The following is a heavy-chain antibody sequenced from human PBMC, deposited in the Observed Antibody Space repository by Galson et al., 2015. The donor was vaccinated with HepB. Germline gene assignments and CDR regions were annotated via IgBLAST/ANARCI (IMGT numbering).Heavy chain of an antibody. Sequence: SLRLSCAASGFTFDDYTMHWVRQAPGKGLEWVSLISWDGGSTYYADSVKGRFTISRDNSKNSLYLQMNSLRTEDTALYYCAKALGSWAQNYYSYGMDVWGQGTTVTVSS. CDR2: ISWDGGST. J-gene: IGHJ6*02. CDR1: GFTFDDYT. V-gene: IGHV3-43*01. CDR3: AKALGSWAQNYYSYGMDV. D-gene: IGHD1-26*01.